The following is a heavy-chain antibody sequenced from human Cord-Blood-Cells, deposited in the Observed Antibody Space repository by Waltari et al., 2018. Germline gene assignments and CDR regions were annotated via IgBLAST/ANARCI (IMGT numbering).Heavy chain of an antibody. V-gene: IGHV1-2*04. CDR1: GYTFTGYY. CDR3: ARAQDYIWGSYRLSGAFDI. D-gene: IGHD3-16*02. CDR2: INPNRGGT. J-gene: IGHJ3*02. Sequence: QVQLVQSGAEVKKPGASVKVSCKASGYTFTGYYMHWVRQAPGQGLEWMGWINPNRGGTNYAQKFQGWVTMTRDTSISTAYMELSRLRSDDTAVYYCARAQDYIWGSYRLSGAFDIWGQGTMVTVSS.